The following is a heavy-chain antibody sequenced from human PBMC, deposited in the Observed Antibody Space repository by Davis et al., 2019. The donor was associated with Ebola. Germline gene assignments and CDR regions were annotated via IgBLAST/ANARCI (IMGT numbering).Heavy chain of an antibody. J-gene: IGHJ5*02. Sequence: ASVKVSCKGSGYTFIAYYIHWLRQAPGQGLEWMGWINPNSGGTRLKPKFQDRVTMTRDTSINTAYMELNSLRSDDTAVYYCARSPPFRYCSGPSCYRWFDPWGPGTLVTVSS. D-gene: IGHD2-2*01. CDR3: ARSPPFRYCSGPSCYRWFDP. V-gene: IGHV1-2*02. CDR2: INPNSGGT. CDR1: GYTFIAYY.